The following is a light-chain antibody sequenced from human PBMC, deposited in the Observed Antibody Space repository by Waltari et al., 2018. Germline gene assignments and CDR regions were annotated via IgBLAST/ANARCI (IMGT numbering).Light chain of an antibody. CDR3: MQSLQTPLT. J-gene: IGKJ4*01. V-gene: IGKV2-28*01. CDR1: QSLRHTNGINY. Sequence: DIVMTQSPLSLPVTPGEPASISCKSSQSLRHTNGINYLDWYLQKPGQSPQLLIYCGSDRASGVPDRFTGSGSGTDFTLKISRVEAEDVGVYYCMQSLQTPLTFGGGTKVEIK. CDR2: CGS.